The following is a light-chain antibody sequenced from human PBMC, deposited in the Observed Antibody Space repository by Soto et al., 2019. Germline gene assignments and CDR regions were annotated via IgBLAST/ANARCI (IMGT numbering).Light chain of an antibody. Sequence: HSVLSQPPSASGSPGQSVTISCTGTSSDVGAYDYVSWYQQYPGKAPKLMIYEVTKRPSGVPDRFSGSKSGNTASLTVSGLQAEDEADYYCSSYAGSNNFVVFGGGTKLTVL. CDR2: EVT. V-gene: IGLV2-8*01. J-gene: IGLJ3*02. CDR3: SSYAGSNNFVV. CDR1: SSDVGAYDY.